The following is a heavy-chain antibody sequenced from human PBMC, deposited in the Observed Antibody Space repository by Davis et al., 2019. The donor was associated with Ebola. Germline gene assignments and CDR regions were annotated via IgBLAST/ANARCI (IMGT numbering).Heavy chain of an antibody. J-gene: IGHJ6*02. Sequence: MPSETLSLTCTVSGGSISSGGYYWSWIRQHPGKGLEWIGYIYYSGSTYYNPSLKSRVTISVDTSKNQFSLKLSSVTAADTAVYYCARHEAVVVDFYSYGMDVWGPGTTVTVSS. CDR2: IYYSGST. CDR1: GGSISSGGYY. CDR3: ARHEAVVVDFYSYGMDV. V-gene: IGHV4-31*03. D-gene: IGHD2-2*01.